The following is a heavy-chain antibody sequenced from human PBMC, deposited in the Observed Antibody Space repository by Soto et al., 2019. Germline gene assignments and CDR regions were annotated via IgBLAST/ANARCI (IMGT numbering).Heavy chain of an antibody. CDR1: GFTFSSYA. D-gene: IGHD6-19*01. Sequence: EVQLLESGGGLVQPGGSLRLSYAASGFTFSSYAMSWVRQAPGKGLEWVSAISGSGGSTYYADSVKGRFTISRDNSKNTLYLQMNSLRAEDTAVYYCAKSGSSSGWYLDFDYWGQGTLVTVSS. CDR2: ISGSGGST. V-gene: IGHV3-23*01. CDR3: AKSGSSSGWYLDFDY. J-gene: IGHJ4*02.